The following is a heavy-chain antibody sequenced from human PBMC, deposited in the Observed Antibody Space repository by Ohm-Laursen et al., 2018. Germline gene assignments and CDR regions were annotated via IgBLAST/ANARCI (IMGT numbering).Heavy chain of an antibody. J-gene: IGHJ4*02. V-gene: IGHV4-59*08. CDR2: ISNTGST. D-gene: IGHD2-15*01. CDR3: ARRGSGGRSFDH. CDR1: GCSISNFY. Sequence: SETLSLTCTVSGCSISNFYWSWIRQPPGKGLEWIGYISNTGSTNYNPSLKGRATISVDTSKTLFPLKLTLVTATDTAVYYCARRGSGGRSFDHWGQGTLVTVSS.